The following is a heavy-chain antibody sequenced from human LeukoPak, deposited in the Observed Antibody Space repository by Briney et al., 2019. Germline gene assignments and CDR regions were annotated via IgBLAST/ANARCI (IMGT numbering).Heavy chain of an antibody. Sequence: GGCLRLSCAASGYTFSSYWMSWVPDAPGKGLEGAANITQDGSEKYYMDSVRGRFTISRDNAKNSLYLQMNSLRAEDTAVYYCARGDYGSGSIYYYYYMDVWGKGTTVTVSS. J-gene: IGHJ6*03. V-gene: IGHV3-7*01. CDR1: GYTFSSYW. CDR3: ARGDYGSGSIYYYYYMDV. D-gene: IGHD3-10*01. CDR2: ITQDGSEK.